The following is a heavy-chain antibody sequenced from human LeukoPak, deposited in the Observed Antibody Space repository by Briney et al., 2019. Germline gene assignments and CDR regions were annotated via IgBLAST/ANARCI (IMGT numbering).Heavy chain of an antibody. D-gene: IGHD6-13*01. V-gene: IGHV1-69*04. Sequence: GSSVKVSCKAPGGTFSSYAISWVRQAPGQGLEWMGRIIPILGIANYAQKFQGRVTITADKSTSTAYMELSSLRSEDTAVYYCARAGSNLYSSRLDYWGQGTLVTVSS. CDR2: IIPILGIA. J-gene: IGHJ4*02. CDR3: ARAGSNLYSSRLDY. CDR1: GGTFSSYA.